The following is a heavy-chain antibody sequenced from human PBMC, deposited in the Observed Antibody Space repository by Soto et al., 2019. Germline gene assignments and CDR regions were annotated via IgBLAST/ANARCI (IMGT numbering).Heavy chain of an antibody. J-gene: IGHJ4*02. CDR1: GYAFRHYG. D-gene: IGHD3-10*01. V-gene: IGHV1-18*01. Sequence: ASVKVSCKASGYAFRHYGISWVRQAPGQGLEWMGWIVPYKGNTNYAQKLQGRVTMSTDTSTDTAYLELRSLSSDDTAVYFCARDLDASGSYFTDYWGQGTLVTVSS. CDR3: ARDLDASGSYFTDY. CDR2: IVPYKGNT.